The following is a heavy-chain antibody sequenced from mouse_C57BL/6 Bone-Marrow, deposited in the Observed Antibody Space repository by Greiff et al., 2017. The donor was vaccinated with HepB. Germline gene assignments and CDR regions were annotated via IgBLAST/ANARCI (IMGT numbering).Heavy chain of an antibody. D-gene: IGHD2-12*01. Sequence: EVNVVESGGGLVKPGGSLKLSCAASGFTFSSYAMSWVRQTPEKRLEWVATISDGSSYTYYPDNVKGRFTITRDNAKNNLYLQMSQLKSEDTALYYRAGMDSDKYAMDYWGQGTSVTVSS. CDR1: GFTFSSYA. CDR3: AGMDSDKYAMDY. CDR2: ISDGSSYT. J-gene: IGHJ4*01. V-gene: IGHV5-4*03.